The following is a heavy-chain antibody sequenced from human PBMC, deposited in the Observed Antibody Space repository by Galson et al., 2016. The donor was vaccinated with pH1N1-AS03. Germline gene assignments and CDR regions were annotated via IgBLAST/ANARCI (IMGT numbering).Heavy chain of an antibody. J-gene: IGHJ3*02. Sequence: SLRLSCAASGLRFSNHVMSWVRQAPGKGLHWVSTISDSGSTTYHGDSVKGRFTTSRANSQNTLFLHMNSLRAEDTALDYCATVNAEMDDAFDIWGRGTMVTVSS. CDR3: ATVNAEMDDAFDI. CDR1: GLRFSNHV. V-gene: IGHV3-23*01. D-gene: IGHD5-24*01. CDR2: ISDSGSTT.